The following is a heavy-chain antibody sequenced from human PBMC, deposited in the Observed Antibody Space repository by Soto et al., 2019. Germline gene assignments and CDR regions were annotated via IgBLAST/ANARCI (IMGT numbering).Heavy chain of an antibody. CDR1: GGSISSDGYY. CDR2: IYYRGST. V-gene: IGHV4-31*03. Sequence: QVQLQESGPGLVKPSQTLSLTCTVSGGSISSDGYYWSWVRQHPGKSMEWVGYIYYRGSTYYNPFLRSRVNISVDTSKKQFSLKLSSVTAADTAVYYCARGYDYVWGSYRPKYFDYWGQGTLVTVSS. D-gene: IGHD3-16*02. CDR3: ARGYDYVWGSYRPKYFDY. J-gene: IGHJ4*02.